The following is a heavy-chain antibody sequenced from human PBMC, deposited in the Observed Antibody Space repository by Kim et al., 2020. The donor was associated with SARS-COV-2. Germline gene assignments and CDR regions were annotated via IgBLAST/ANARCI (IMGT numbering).Heavy chain of an antibody. CDR2: IGSNGVST. V-gene: IGHV3-64D*06. J-gene: IGHJ4*02. CDR1: GFTFSNYA. CDR3: VKDRLSRYSYGYLDY. Sequence: GGSLRLSCSASGFTFSNYAMHWVRQAPGKGLEYVSAIGSNGVSTHYADSVKDRFTISRDNSKNTLYLQMSSLRPEDRAVYYCVKDRLSRYSYGYLDYWGPGSLVTVSS. D-gene: IGHD5-18*01.